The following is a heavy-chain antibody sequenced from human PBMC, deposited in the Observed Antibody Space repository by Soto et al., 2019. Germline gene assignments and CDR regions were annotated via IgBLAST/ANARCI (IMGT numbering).Heavy chain of an antibody. J-gene: IGHJ3*02. V-gene: IGHV3-21*01. D-gene: IGHD2-2*02. Sequence: GGSLRLSCAASGFTFSSYSMNWVRQAPGKGLEWVSSISSSSSYIYYADSVKGRFTISRDNAKNSLYLQMNSLRAEDTAVYYCARDTRWDIVVVPAAIGAFDIWGQGTMVTVSS. CDR2: ISSSSSYI. CDR3: ARDTRWDIVVVPAAIGAFDI. CDR1: GFTFSSYS.